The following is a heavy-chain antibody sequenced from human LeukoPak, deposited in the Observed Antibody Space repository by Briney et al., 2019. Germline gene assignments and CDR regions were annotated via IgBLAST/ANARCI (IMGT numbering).Heavy chain of an antibody. CDR1: GFTFDDYA. CDR3: AKGSSYYYDSSGLLNY. Sequence: GGSLRLSCAASGFTFDDYAMHWVRQAPGKGREWVSGISWNSGSIGYADSVKGRFTISRDNAKNSLYLQMNSLRAEDTALYYCAKGSSYYYDSSGLLNYWGQGTLVTVSS. CDR2: ISWNSGSI. D-gene: IGHD3-22*01. J-gene: IGHJ4*02. V-gene: IGHV3-9*01.